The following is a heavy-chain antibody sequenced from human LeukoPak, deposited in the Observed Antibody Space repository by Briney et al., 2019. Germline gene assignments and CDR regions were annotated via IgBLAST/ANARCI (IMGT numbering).Heavy chain of an antibody. CDR2: IYYSGST. CDR1: GGSISSYY. CDR3: ARGPTGYSSSWYPD. V-gene: IGHV4-59*01. J-gene: IGHJ4*02. Sequence: PSETLSLTCTVSGGSISSYYWSWIRQPPGKGLEWIGYIYYSGSTNYNPFLKSRVTISVDTSKNQFSLKLSSVTAADTAVYYCARGPTGYSSSWYPDWGQGTLVTVSS. D-gene: IGHD6-13*01.